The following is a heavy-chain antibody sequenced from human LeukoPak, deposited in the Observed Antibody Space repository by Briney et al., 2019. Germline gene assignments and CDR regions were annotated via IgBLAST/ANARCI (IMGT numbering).Heavy chain of an antibody. D-gene: IGHD3-10*01. CDR1: GGSFSGYY. V-gene: IGHV4-34*01. J-gene: IGHJ4*02. CDR2: INHSGST. CDR3: ARPRGTMVRGVRVLNYFDY. Sequence: SETLSLTCAVYGGSFSGYYWSWIRQPPGKGLEWIGEINHSGSTNYNPSLKSRVTISVDTSKNQFSLKLSSVTAADTAVYYCARPRGTMVRGVRVLNYFDYWGQGTLVTVSS.